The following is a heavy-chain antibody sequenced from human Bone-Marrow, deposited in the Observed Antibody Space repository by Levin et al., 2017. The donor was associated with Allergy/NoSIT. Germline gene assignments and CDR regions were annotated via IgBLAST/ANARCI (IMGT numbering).Heavy chain of an antibody. D-gene: IGHD2-2*01. J-gene: IGHJ3*01. CDR3: ARGEGVIPAAGGAFDF. CDR2: IYSGGST. CDR1: GFAVSSHY. Sequence: GESLKISCAVSGFAVSSHYMNWVRQAPGKGLEWVSVIYSGGSTYYADSVKGRFTISRDNSKNTLYLQMNSLRADDTAVYYCARGEGVIPAAGGAFDFWGQGTMVTVSS. V-gene: IGHV3-53*01.